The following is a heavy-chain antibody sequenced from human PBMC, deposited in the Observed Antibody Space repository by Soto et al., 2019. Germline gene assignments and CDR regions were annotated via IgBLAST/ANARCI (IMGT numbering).Heavy chain of an antibody. J-gene: IGHJ5*01. CDR1: GFTFSSYA. Sequence: EVPLLESGGGLVQPGGSLRVACAASGFTFSSYAMSWVRQAPGKGLEWVSALSGGGGYTYYADSVKGRFTISRDTSKNTLYLQMDSLRAEDTAVYFCAKGDDTTGRNWSDSWGQGTLVTVSS. CDR3: AKGDDTTGRNWSDS. CDR2: LSGGGGYT. D-gene: IGHD1-1*01. V-gene: IGHV3-23*01.